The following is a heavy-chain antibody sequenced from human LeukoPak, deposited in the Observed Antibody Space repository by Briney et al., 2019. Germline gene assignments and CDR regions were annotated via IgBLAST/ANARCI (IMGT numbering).Heavy chain of an antibody. CDR3: ARDAHDILTGVYYYYYMDV. Sequence: GGSLRLSCAASGFTFSSYAMHWVRQAPGKGLGWVAVISYDGSNKYYADSVKGRFTISRDNSKNTLYLQMNSLRAEDTAVYYCARDAHDILTGVYYYYYMDVWGKGTTVTVSS. J-gene: IGHJ6*03. D-gene: IGHD3-9*01. CDR1: GFTFSSYA. V-gene: IGHV3-30*04. CDR2: ISYDGSNK.